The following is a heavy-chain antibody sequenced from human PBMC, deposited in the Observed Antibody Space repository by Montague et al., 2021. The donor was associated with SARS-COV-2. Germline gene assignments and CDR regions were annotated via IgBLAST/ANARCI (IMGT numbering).Heavy chain of an antibody. V-gene: IGHV1-8*01. CDR3: ARGEGSTRWWYYYYYMDV. CDR1: GYTFTSYD. Sequence: SVKVSCKASGYTFTSYDINWVRQATGQGLEWMGWMNPNSGNTGYAQKFQGRVTMTRNTSISTAYMELSGLRSEDTAVYYCARGEGSTRWWYYYYYMDVWGKGTTVTVSS. J-gene: IGHJ6*03. D-gene: IGHD2-2*01. CDR2: MNPNSGNT.